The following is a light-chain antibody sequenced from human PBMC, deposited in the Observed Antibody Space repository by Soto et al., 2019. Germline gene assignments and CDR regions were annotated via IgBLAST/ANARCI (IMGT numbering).Light chain of an antibody. CDR1: QGISSY. J-gene: IGKJ4*01. Sequence: DIQLTQSPTFLSASEGDRVTITCRASQGISSYLAWYQQKPGKAPKLLIYAASTLQSGVPSRFSGSGSGTEFTLTISSLQPEDFATYYCQQLNSYPFTFGGGTKVDIK. CDR2: AAS. V-gene: IGKV1-9*01. CDR3: QQLNSYPFT.